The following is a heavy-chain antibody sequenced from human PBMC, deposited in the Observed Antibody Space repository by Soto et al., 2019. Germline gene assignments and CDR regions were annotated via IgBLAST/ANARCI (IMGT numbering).Heavy chain of an antibody. CDR3: SRANHPDVFSSSFYYFDY. J-gene: IGHJ4*02. CDR1: GVTFSSYA. V-gene: IGHV1-69*13. CDR2: IIPIFGTA. Sequence: GASVKVSCKASGVTFSSYAISWVRQAPGQGLEWMGGIIPIFGTANYAQKFQGRVTITADESTSTAYMELSSLRSEDTAVYYCSRANHPDVFSSSFYYFDYWGQGTLVTVSS. D-gene: IGHD6-6*01.